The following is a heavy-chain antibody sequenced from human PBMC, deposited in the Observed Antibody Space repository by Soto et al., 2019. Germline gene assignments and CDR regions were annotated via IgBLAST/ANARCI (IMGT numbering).Heavy chain of an antibody. Sequence: QVQLQESGPGLVKPSETLSLTCTVSGGSINSYYWSWIRQPPGKGLEWIGYIYYSGSTNYNPSLKGRVTTSVDTSKNQFSLKLSSVTAADTAVYYCARRLKHYYGMDVWGQGTTVTVSS. CDR2: IYYSGST. D-gene: IGHD5-12*01. CDR1: GGSINSYY. CDR3: ARRLKHYYGMDV. V-gene: IGHV4-59*08. J-gene: IGHJ6*02.